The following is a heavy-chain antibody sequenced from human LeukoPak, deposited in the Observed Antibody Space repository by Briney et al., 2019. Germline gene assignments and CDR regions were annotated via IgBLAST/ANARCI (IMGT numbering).Heavy chain of an antibody. V-gene: IGHV3-7*01. Sequence: PGGSLRLSCVASGFTFSSSWMSWVRQAPGKGLQWVANINQDGSEIYYMDSVKGQFTISRDNAQNSLYLQMNSLRAEDTAVYYCARDKAMVKSAFDYWGQGTLVTVSS. CDR3: ARDKAMVKSAFDY. CDR2: INQDGSEI. J-gene: IGHJ4*02. D-gene: IGHD5-18*01. CDR1: GFTFSSSW.